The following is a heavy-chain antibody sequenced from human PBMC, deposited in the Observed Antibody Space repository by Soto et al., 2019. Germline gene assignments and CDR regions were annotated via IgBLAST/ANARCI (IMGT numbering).Heavy chain of an antibody. CDR3: ARAQWLRDAFDI. V-gene: IGHV6-1*01. Sequence: SQTLSLTCAISGDSVSSNSAAWIWIRQSPSRGLEWLGRTYYRSKWYNDYAVSVKSRITINPDTSKNQFSLQLNSVTPEDTAVYYCARAQWLRDAFDIWGQGTMVTVPS. D-gene: IGHD5-12*01. CDR1: GDSVSSNSAA. J-gene: IGHJ3*02. CDR2: TYYRSKWYN.